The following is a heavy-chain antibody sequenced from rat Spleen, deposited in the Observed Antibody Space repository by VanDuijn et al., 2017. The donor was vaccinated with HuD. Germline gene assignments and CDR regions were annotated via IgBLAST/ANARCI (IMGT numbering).Heavy chain of an antibody. CDR2: ISYDGGTT. Sequence: EVQLVESGGGLVQPGRSMKLSCAASGVTFSNYGMAWVRQAPKKGLEWVAYISYDGGTTYYRDSVKGRFTVSRDNVKSTLYLQMNSLRSEDTATYYCTRGGNYDFDYWGQGVMVTVSS. CDR1: GVTFSNYG. CDR3: TRGGNYDFDY. V-gene: IGHV5-22*01. D-gene: IGHD1-10*01. J-gene: IGHJ2*01.